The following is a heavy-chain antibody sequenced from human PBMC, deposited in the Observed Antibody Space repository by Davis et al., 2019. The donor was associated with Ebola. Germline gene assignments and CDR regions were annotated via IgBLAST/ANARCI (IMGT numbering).Heavy chain of an antibody. Sequence: MPSETLSLTCTVPGGPISSYYWSWIRQPPGKGLEWIGYIYYSGSTNYNPSLKSRVTISVDTSKNQFSLKLSSVTAADTAVYYCARVADYYDSSGYYYYYYYYGMDVWGQGTTVTVSS. CDR1: GGPISSYY. CDR3: ARVADYYDSSGYYYYYYYYGMDV. V-gene: IGHV4-59*01. CDR2: IYYSGST. D-gene: IGHD3-22*01. J-gene: IGHJ6*02.